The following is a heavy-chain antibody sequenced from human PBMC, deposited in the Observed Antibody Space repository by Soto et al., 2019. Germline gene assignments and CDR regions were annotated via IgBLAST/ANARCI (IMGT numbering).Heavy chain of an antibody. CDR2: INPNSGGT. J-gene: IGHJ3*02. V-gene: IGHV1-2*04. CDR3: ARALGGAAAGRTVAFDI. D-gene: IGHD6-13*01. Sequence: ASVKVSCKASGYTFTGYYMHWVRQAPGQGLEWMGWINPNSGGTNYAQKFQGWVTMTRDTSISTAYMELSRLRSDDTAVYYCARALGGAAAGRTVAFDIWGQGTMVTV. CDR1: GYTFTGYY.